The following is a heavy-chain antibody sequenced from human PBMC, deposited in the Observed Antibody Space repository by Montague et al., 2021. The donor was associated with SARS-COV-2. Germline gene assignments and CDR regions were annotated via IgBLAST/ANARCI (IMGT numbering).Heavy chain of an antibody. J-gene: IGHJ6*03. CDR1: GGSVSSSPYY. CDR2: ISYSGRT. Sequence: SETLSLTCTVSGGSVSSSPYYWGWIRQPPGRGLEWAGSISYSGRTYFSPSLKSRLTISVDSSENQFSLRLSSVTAADTAVYYCASSYYYGSGTYVYNYYMDVWGKGTTVTVSS. CDR3: ASSYYYGSGTYVYNYYMDV. D-gene: IGHD3-10*01. V-gene: IGHV4-39*01.